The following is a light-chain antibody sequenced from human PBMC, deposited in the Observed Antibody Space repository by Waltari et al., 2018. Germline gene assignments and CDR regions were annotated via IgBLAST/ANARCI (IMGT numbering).Light chain of an antibody. V-gene: IGLV1-47*01. Sequence: QSVLTQPPSASGTPGQRVTISCSGSSSTIGSNYVYWYQHLPGTAPKLLIYRNDQRASGVPDRFSGSKSGTSASLAISELRSEDEADYYCVAWDDSLSATVFGGGTKLTVL. J-gene: IGLJ3*02. CDR3: VAWDDSLSATV. CDR1: SSTIGSNY. CDR2: RND.